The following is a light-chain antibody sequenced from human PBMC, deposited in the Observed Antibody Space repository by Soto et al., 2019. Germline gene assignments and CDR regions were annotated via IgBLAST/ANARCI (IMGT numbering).Light chain of an antibody. Sequence: VLMTQSPATLSVSPGERATLSCRASQNVNNNLAWYQQKPGQAPRLLIYGASTRATGIPARFSGSGSGTEFTLTISSLQSEDFAVYYCQQYDDWPPSTFGQGTKLEI. CDR2: GAS. V-gene: IGKV3-15*01. CDR1: QNVNNN. CDR3: QQYDDWPPST. J-gene: IGKJ2*01.